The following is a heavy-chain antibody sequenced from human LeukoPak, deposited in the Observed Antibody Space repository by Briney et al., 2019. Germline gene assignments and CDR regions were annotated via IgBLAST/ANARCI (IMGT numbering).Heavy chain of an antibody. CDR2: IYHSGST. V-gene: IGHV4-38-2*02. D-gene: IGHD3-10*01. CDR1: GYSITSGYY. J-gene: IGHJ4*02. CDR3: ARKPPRYYYGSGSYYRSYYFDY. Sequence: SETLSLTCIVSGYSITSGYYWGWIRQPPGKGLEWIGGIYHSGSTYYNTSLKSRVTISVDTSKNQFSLKLSSVTAADTAVYYCARKPPRYYYGSGSYYRSYYFDYWGQGTLVTVSS.